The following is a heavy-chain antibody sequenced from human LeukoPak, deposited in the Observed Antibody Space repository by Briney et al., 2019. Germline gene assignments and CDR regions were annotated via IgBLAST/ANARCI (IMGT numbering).Heavy chain of an antibody. CDR2: IYYSGNT. J-gene: IGHJ4*02. CDR3: ARVYGSGSSLFDY. CDR1: GGSISSSSYY. D-gene: IGHD3-10*01. V-gene: IGHV4-39*07. Sequence: SETLSLTCTVSGGSISSSSYYWGWIRQPPGKGLEWIGSIYYSGNTYYNPSLKSRVTISVDTSKNQFSLKLSSVTAADTAVYYCARVYGSGSSLFDYWGQGTLVTVSS.